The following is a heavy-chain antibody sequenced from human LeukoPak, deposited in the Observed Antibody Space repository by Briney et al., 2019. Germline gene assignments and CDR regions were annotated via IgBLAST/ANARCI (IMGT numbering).Heavy chain of an antibody. CDR2: IYYSGST. V-gene: IGHV4-59*08. D-gene: IGHD6-19*01. J-gene: IGHJ1*01. CDR1: GGSINTYN. Sequence: SETLSLTCTVSGGSINTYNWNWIRQPPGKGLEWIGSIYYSGSTNYNPSLKSRVTISVDTSKNQFSLKLSSVTAADTAVYYCARSHSGGYYGGYFQHWGQGTLVTVSS. CDR3: ARSHSGGYYGGYFQH.